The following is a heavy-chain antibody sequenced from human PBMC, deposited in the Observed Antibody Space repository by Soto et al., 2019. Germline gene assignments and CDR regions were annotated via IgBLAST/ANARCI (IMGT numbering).Heavy chain of an antibody. CDR2: VYYGGST. V-gene: IGHV4-59*01. D-gene: IGHD6-19*01. Sequence: QVQLQQSGPGLVKPSETLSLTCTVSGGSISSYYWSWIRQPPGKGLEWIASVYYGGSTNYNPSLKSRVTISMGTSKNQFSLKMSSVTAADTALYYCASSSGWYYFDYWGQGTLVIVS. CDR1: GGSISSYY. J-gene: IGHJ4*02. CDR3: ASSSGWYYFDY.